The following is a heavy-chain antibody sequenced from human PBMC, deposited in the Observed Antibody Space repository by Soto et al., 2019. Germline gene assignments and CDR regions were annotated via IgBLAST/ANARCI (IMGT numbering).Heavy chain of an antibody. V-gene: IGHV3-49*04. CDR1: GFTFGDYA. CDR2: IRRKAYGGTT. Sequence: GFLWLSCTASGFTFGDYAMGWVRQAPGKGLEWVGVIRRKAYGGTTEYAASVKGRFTISRDDSKSIASLQMNSLKTEDAAVYYWTAGKLYPSLDFDDWGQGTLVTVSS. J-gene: IGHJ4*02. D-gene: IGHD2-8*01. CDR3: TAGKLYPSLDFDD.